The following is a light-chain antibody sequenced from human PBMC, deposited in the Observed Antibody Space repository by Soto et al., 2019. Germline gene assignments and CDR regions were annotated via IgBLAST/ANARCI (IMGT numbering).Light chain of an antibody. CDR2: GAS. CDR3: QQYGRSPLT. V-gene: IGKV3-15*01. CDR1: QSVSSN. J-gene: IGKJ4*01. Sequence: EIVMTQSPATLSVSPGERATLSCRASQSVSSNLAWYQQKPGQAPRLLIYGASTRATGIPARFSGSGSGTDFTLTISRVEPEDFAVYYCQQYGRSPLTFGGGTKVDIK.